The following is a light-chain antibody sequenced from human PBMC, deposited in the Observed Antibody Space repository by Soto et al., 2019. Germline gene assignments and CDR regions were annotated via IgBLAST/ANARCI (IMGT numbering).Light chain of an antibody. CDR3: HQSGTSPFT. V-gene: IGKV3-20*01. CDR2: GAS. J-gene: IGKJ3*01. Sequence: EIVLTQSPATLSLSPGESATLSCRASHSVSSSSLAWYQQKPGQAPRLLIYGASNRAPGIPDSFPGIPDRFSGSGSGTDFTLTISRLEPEDFAVYYCHQSGTSPFTFGPGTKVDV. CDR1: HSVSSSS.